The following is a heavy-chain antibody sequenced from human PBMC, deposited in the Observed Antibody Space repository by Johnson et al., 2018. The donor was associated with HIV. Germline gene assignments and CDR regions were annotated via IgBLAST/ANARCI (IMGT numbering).Heavy chain of an antibody. Sequence: QVQLVESGGRLVKPGGSLRLSCAASGFTFSDYYMSWIRQAPGKGLEWVSYISSSGSTIYYADCVKGRFTISRDNAKNSLSLQMNSLRAEDTALYYCARDTYSSDACDIWGQGTMVTVSS. CDR1: GFTFSDYY. V-gene: IGHV3-11*01. CDR3: ARDTYSSDACDI. D-gene: IGHD4-11*01. CDR2: ISSSGSTI. J-gene: IGHJ3*02.